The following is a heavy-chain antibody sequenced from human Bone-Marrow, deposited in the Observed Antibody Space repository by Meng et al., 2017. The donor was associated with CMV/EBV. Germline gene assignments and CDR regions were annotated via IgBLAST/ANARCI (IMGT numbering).Heavy chain of an antibody. CDR1: GFTFSTYE. V-gene: IGHV3-48*03. CDR3: ARDAATVGTHPPDY. CDR2: ISSSGITI. Sequence: GGSLRLSCAASGFTFSTYEMTWVRQAPGKGLEWVSYISSSGITIYYADSVKGRFTISRDNSKNTLYLQMNNLTAEDKSLYYCARDAATVGTHPPDYWGQGTMVTVSS. J-gene: IGHJ4*02. D-gene: IGHD4-23*01.